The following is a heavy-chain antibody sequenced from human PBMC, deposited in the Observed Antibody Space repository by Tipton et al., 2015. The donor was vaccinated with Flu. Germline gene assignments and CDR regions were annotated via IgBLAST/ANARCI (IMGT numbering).Heavy chain of an antibody. V-gene: IGHV1-2*06. J-gene: IGHJ3*02. Sequence: QVQLVQSGAEVKKPGASVKVSCKASGYTFTGYYMHWVRQAPGQGLKWMGRINPNSGGTNYAQRFQDRVTMTRDTSISTAYMDLSRLRSDDTAVYYCARDNGYAGGERAFDIWGQGTMVTVSS. D-gene: IGHD2-21*01. CDR3: ARDNGYAGGERAFDI. CDR1: GYTFTGYY. CDR2: INPNSGGT.